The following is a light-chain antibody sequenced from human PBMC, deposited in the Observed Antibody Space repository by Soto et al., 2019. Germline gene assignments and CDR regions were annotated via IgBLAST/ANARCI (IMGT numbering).Light chain of an antibody. CDR2: DAS. J-gene: IGKJ4*01. V-gene: IGKV1-5*01. CDR3: QRYSSSPLT. CDR1: QSISNW. Sequence: DIQMTQSPSTLSASVGDRVTITCRANQSISNWLAWYQQRPGKAPNLLIYDASSLQSGVPSRFSGSGYGREFTLTISNLQPDDFATYYWQRYSSSPLTLGGGTKVEIK.